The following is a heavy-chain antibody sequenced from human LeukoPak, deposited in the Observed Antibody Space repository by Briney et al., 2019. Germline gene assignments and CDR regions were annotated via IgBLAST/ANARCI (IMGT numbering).Heavy chain of an antibody. J-gene: IGHJ4*02. Sequence: SETLSLTCTVSGGSIGSYYWNWIRQAPGKGLEWIGYIHYSGSTNHNSSLKSRVAISVDTSKNQYSLKLSSVTAADTAVYYCARDGVAGGFDYWGQGTLVTVSS. D-gene: IGHD6-19*01. CDR1: GGSIGSYY. CDR2: IHYSGST. V-gene: IGHV4-59*01. CDR3: ARDGVAGGFDY.